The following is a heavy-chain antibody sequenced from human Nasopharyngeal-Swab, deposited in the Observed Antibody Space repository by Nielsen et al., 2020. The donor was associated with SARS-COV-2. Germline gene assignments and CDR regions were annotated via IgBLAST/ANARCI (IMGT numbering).Heavy chain of an antibody. D-gene: IGHD3-22*01. CDR3: ARDLPHYYDSSGCLDY. V-gene: IGHV3-21*01. J-gene: IGHJ4*02. Sequence: GASLKLSCAASGFTFSSYSMNWVRQAPGKGLEWVSSISSSSSYIYYADSVKGRFTISRDNAKNSLYLQMNSLRAEDTAVYYCARDLPHYYDSSGCLDYWGQGTLVTVSS. CDR2: ISSSSSYI. CDR1: GFTFSSYS.